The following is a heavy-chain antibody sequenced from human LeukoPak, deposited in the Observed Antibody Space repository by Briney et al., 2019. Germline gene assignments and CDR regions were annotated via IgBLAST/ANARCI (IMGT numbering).Heavy chain of an antibody. CDR2: IYSTGSS. V-gene: IGHV4-61*10. J-gene: IGHJ4*02. CDR3: ASRKLGNDY. Sequence: SETLSLTCTVSGGSISSGSYYWSWIRQPAGKGLEWIGRIYSTGSSNYNPSLKSRVTISADTSQNQFSLKLSSVTAADTAVYYCASRKLGNDYWGQGTLVTVSS. CDR1: GGSISSGSYY. D-gene: IGHD7-27*01.